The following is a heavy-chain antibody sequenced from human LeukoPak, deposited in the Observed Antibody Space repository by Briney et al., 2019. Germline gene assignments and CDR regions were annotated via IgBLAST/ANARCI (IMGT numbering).Heavy chain of an antibody. D-gene: IGHD5-24*01. CDR1: GFTFSSYW. J-gene: IGHJ4*02. CDR2: INSDGSST. CDR3: AREMGTIDDY. Sequence: PGGSLRLSCAASGFTFSSYWMHWVRQAPGKGLVWVSRINSDGSSTFYADSVKGRVTISRDNAKNSLYLQMNSLRAEDTAVCYCAREMGTIDDYWGQGTLVTVSS. V-gene: IGHV3-74*01.